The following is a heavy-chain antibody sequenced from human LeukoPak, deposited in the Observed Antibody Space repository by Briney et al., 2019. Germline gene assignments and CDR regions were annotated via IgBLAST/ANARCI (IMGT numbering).Heavy chain of an antibody. CDR1: GFTFSSNG. CDR3: AKDVRWSFDY. CDR2: IGGSGGHI. V-gene: IGHV3-23*01. Sequence: PGGSLRLSCAASGFTFSSNGKSWVRQAPGKGLEWVSVIGGSGGHIHYADSVKGRFTISRDNSKNTLYLQMNSLRAEDTATYYCAKDVRWSFDYWGQGTLVTVSS. J-gene: IGHJ4*02. D-gene: IGHD4-23*01.